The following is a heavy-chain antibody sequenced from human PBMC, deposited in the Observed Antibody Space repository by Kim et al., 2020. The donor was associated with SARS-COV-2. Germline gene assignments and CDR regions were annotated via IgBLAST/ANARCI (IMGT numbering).Heavy chain of an antibody. CDR3: ARRKIVGATPFDY. D-gene: IGHD1-26*01. CDR1: GGSISSSSYY. V-gene: IGHV4-39*01. CDR2: IYYSGST. J-gene: IGHJ4*02. Sequence: SETLSLTCTVSGGSISSSSYYWGWIRQPPGKGLEWIGSIYYSGSTYYNPSLKSRVTISVDTSKNQFSLKLSSVTAADTAVYYCARRKIVGATPFDYWGQG.